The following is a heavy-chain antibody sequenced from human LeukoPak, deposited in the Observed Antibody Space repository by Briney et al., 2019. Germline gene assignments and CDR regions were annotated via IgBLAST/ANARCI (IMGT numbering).Heavy chain of an antibody. D-gene: IGHD3-10*01. V-gene: IGHV3-21*01. CDR3: ARWGQTYGSGRYVWDY. CDR1: GFTLSSYS. Sequence: GGSLRLSCAASGFTLSSYSMNWVRQAPGKGLEWVSSISSSSSYIYYADSVKGRFTISRDNAKNSLYLQMNSLRAEDTAVYYCARWGQTYGSGRYVWDYWGQGTLVTVSS. CDR2: ISSSSSYI. J-gene: IGHJ4*02.